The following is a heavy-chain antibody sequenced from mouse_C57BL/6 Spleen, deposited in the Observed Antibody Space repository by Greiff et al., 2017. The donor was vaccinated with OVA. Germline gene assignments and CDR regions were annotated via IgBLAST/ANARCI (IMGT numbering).Heavy chain of an antibody. D-gene: IGHD2-3*01. Sequence: EVMLVESGGGLVKPGGSLKLSCAASGFTFSSYTMSWVRQTPEKRLVWVATISGGGGHTYYPYSVQGRFPISRDNAKNTLYRQMSSLRSEDTALYYCARCYDGVDYWGQGTTLTVSA. J-gene: IGHJ2*01. CDR3: ARCYDGVDY. CDR1: GFTFSSYT. V-gene: IGHV5-9*01. CDR2: ISGGGGHT.